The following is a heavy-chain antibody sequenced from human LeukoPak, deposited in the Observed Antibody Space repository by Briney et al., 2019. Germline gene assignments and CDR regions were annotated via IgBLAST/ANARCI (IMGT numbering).Heavy chain of an antibody. CDR2: ISAYNGNT. CDR1: GYTFTSYG. Sequence: ASVKVSCRASGYTFTSYGISWVRQAPGQGLEWMGWISAYNGNTNYAQKLQGRVTMTTDTSTSTAYMELRSLRSDDTAVYYCARAGMTTVFTTRDYYYMDVWGKGTTVTVSS. CDR3: ARAGMTTVFTTRDYYYMDV. D-gene: IGHD4-11*01. J-gene: IGHJ6*03. V-gene: IGHV1-18*01.